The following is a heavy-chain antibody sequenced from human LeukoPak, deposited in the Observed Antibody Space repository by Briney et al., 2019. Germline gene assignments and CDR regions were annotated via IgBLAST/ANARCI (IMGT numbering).Heavy chain of an antibody. D-gene: IGHD6-13*01. CDR1: GGSFSGYY. CDR2: INHSGST. CDR3: ARPKDSSSWGFDY. Sequence: PSETLSLTCAVCGGSFSGYYWSWIRQPPGKGLEWIGEINHSGSTNYNPSLKSRVTISVDTSKNQFSLKLSSVTAADTAVYYCARPKDSSSWGFDYWGQGTLVTVSS. V-gene: IGHV4-34*01. J-gene: IGHJ4*02.